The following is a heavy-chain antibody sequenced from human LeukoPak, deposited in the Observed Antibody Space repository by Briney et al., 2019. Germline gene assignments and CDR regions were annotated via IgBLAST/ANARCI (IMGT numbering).Heavy chain of an antibody. J-gene: IGHJ4*02. CDR2: INPGGGT. Sequence: SETLSLTCTVYGGSFSSYYWAWIRQAPGKGLEWIGEINPGGGTNYNPSLKSRVTMSKDTSKNHFSLKLSSVTAADTAVYYCVTRTDWGQGTLVTVSS. CDR3: VTRTD. V-gene: IGHV4-34*01. CDR1: GGSFSSYY. D-gene: IGHD1-14*01.